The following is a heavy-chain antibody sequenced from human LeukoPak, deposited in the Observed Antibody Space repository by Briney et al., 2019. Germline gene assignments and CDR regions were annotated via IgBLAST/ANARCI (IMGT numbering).Heavy chain of an antibody. CDR1: GFTSGNHW. CDR3: GRVFGAGSCDY. J-gene: IGHJ4*02. Sequence: PGGSLRLSCAASGFTSGNHWMSWVRQAPGKGLEWVANINQDGSEKYYVDSVKGRFTISRDNAKNSLYLQMNSLRAEDTAVYYCGRVFGAGSCDYWGQGTLVTVSS. D-gene: IGHD3-10*01. V-gene: IGHV3-7*01. CDR2: INQDGSEK.